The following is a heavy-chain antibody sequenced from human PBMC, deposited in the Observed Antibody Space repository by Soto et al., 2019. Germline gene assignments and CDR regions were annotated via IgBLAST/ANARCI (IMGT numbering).Heavy chain of an antibody. CDR1: GFTSSSCA. J-gene: IGHJ4*02. D-gene: IGHD2-8*02. CDR2: ISASGGST. Sequence: EVQLLDSGGGLVQPGGSLRLSCVASGFTSSSCAMRWVRQAPGKGLEWVSGISASGGSTYYADSVKGRFTISRDNSKNTLYLQMNSRRAEDTAVYYCATPALGTGRYFCHEWGQGARVSVSS. CDR3: ATPALGTGRYFCHE. V-gene: IGHV3-23*01.